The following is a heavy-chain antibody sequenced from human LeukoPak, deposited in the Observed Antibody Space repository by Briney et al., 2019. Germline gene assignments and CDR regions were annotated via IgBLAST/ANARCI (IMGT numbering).Heavy chain of an antibody. CDR3: ARGMETKFDY. CDR1: GGSFSGYY. D-gene: IGHD3-3*01. Sequence: SETLSLTCAVYGGSFSGYYWSWVRQPPRKGLEWIGEINHIRTTNYNPSLKSRVAISQDTSKSQFSLNLSSVTAADTAIYYCARGMETKFDYWGQGTLVTVSS. J-gene: IGHJ4*02. V-gene: IGHV4-34*01. CDR2: INHIRTT.